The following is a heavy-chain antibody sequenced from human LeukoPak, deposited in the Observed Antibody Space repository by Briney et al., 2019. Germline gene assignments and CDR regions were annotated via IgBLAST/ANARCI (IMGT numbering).Heavy chain of an antibody. CDR1: GFTFSSYA. J-gene: IGHJ6*03. Sequence: GGSLRLSCAASGFTFSSYAMHWVRQAPGKGLAWVAVISYDGSNKYYADSVKGRFTISRDNSKKTLYLQMNSLRAEDTAVYYCARDMESSSWLGYMDVWGKGTTVTVSS. CDR3: ARDMESSSWLGYMDV. D-gene: IGHD6-13*01. CDR2: ISYDGSNK. V-gene: IGHV3-30*04.